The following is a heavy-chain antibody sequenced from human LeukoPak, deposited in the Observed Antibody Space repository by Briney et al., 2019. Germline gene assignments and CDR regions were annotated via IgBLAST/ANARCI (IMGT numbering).Heavy chain of an antibody. J-gene: IGHJ5*02. D-gene: IGHD2-15*01. CDR3: ARVGFEGSGGMGWFDP. CDR2: IIPIFGTA. V-gene: IGHV1-69*13. CDR1: VGTFSSYA. Sequence: GASVKVSCKPSVGTFSSYAISWVRQAPGQGLEWMGGIIPIFGTADYAQKFQGRVTITADESTSTAYMERSSLRSEDTAVYYCARVGFEGSGGMGWFDPWGQGTLVTVSS.